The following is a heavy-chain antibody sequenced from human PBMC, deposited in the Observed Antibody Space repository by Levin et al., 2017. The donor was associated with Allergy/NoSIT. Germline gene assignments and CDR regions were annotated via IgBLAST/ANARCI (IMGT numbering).Heavy chain of an antibody. V-gene: IGHV4-34*01. CDR3: ASVRYFDWSSSYYFDY. D-gene: IGHD3-9*01. CDR2: INHSGST. CDR1: GGSFSGYY. Sequence: SETLSLTCAVYGGSFSGYYWSWIRQPPGKGLEWIGEINHSGSTNYNPSLKSRVTISVDTSKNQFSLKLSSVTAADTAVYYCASVRYFDWSSSYYFDYWGQGTLVTVSS. J-gene: IGHJ4*02.